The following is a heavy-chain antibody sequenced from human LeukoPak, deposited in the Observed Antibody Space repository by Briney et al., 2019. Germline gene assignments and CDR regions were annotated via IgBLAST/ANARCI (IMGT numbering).Heavy chain of an antibody. CDR1: GFTFSNAW. Sequence: PGGSLRLSCAASGFTFSNAWMSWVRQAPGKGLEWVGRIKSKTDGGTTDYAAPVKRRFTISRDDSKNTLYLQMNSLKTEDTAVYYCTTDVLRFLEWLFDDYWGQGTLVTVSS. J-gene: IGHJ4*02. CDR2: IKSKTDGGTT. V-gene: IGHV3-15*01. CDR3: TTDVLRFLEWLFDDY. D-gene: IGHD3-3*01.